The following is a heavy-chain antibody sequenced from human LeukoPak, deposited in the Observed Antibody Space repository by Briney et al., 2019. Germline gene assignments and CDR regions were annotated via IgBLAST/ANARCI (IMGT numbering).Heavy chain of an antibody. CDR2: ISASGGTT. CDR1: GFTFSTYA. J-gene: IGHJ4*02. V-gene: IGHV3-23*01. D-gene: IGHD6-25*01. CDR3: AGGNTWPGLSY. Sequence: PGGSLTLSCAASGFTFSTYAMSWVRQAPGKGLEWVSGISASGGTTYYADSVKGRFTISRDNSKNTLYLQMNSLRGEDTAVYYCAGGNTWPGLSYWGQGTLLTVSS.